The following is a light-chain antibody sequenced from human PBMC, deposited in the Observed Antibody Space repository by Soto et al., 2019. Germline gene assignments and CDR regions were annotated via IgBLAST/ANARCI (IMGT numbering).Light chain of an antibody. Sequence: DIKMTQSPSSLSASVGDRVTVTFRASQGISTWLAWYQQKPGKAPKLLIYTASRLQTGVPPRFSGSGSGTHFTLTIISLQPEDFATDYCQHTNNFHCTFGQGTRLEIK. V-gene: IGKV1-12*01. CDR1: QGISTW. CDR2: TAS. CDR3: QHTNNFHCT. J-gene: IGKJ5*01.